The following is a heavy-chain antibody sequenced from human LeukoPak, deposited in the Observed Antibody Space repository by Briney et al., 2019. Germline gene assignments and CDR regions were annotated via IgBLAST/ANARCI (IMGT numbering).Heavy chain of an antibody. J-gene: IGHJ4*02. CDR2: ISYDGSNK. Sequence: PGGSLRLSCAASGFTFSSYAMHWVRQAPGKGLEWVAVISYDGSNKYYADSVKGRFTISRDNSKNTLYLQVNSLRAEDTAVYYCGGGIAVAGTPVYFDYWGQGTLVTVSS. CDR3: GGGIAVAGTPVYFDY. V-gene: IGHV3-30*04. CDR1: GFTFSSYA. D-gene: IGHD6-19*01.